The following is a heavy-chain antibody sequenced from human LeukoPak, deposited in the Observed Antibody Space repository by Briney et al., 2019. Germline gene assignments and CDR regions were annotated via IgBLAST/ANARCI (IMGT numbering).Heavy chain of an antibody. J-gene: IGHJ5*02. Sequence: SETLSLTCTVSGGSISSYYWSWIRQPPGQGLEWIAYIHSSGYTNYNPSLKSRVTISVDTSKNQFSLKVTSVTTADTAVYYCAKRQGPNSGSYDYFDPWGQGTLVTVSS. D-gene: IGHD1-26*01. CDR2: IHSSGYT. V-gene: IGHV4-4*09. CDR1: GGSISSYY. CDR3: AKRQGPNSGSYDYFDP.